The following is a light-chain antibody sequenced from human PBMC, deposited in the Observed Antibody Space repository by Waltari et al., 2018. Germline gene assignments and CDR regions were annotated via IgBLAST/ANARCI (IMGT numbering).Light chain of an antibody. Sequence: DIQMTQSPSSLSAFVGDRVIITCRASQSIRGLLNWYQQKPGKAPELLINTASSLQSGVPARFSGSASGTAFTLTISSLQPEDFVTYYCQQSSSLPYTFGQGTKLEIK. V-gene: IGKV1-39*01. J-gene: IGKJ2*01. CDR1: QSIRGL. CDR2: TAS. CDR3: QQSSSLPYT.